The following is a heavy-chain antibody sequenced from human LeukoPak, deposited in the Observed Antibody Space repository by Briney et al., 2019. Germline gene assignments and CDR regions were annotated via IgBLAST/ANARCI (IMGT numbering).Heavy chain of an antibody. J-gene: IGHJ6*02. Sequence: ASVKVSCKASGYTFTGYYMHWVRQAPGQGLEWMGWINPNSGGTNYAQKFQGRVTMTRDTSISTAYMELSRLRSDDTAVYYCAREASWHYGMDVWGQGTTVTVSS. CDR2: INPNSGGT. D-gene: IGHD5-12*01. V-gene: IGHV1-2*02. CDR1: GYTFTGYY. CDR3: AREASWHYGMDV.